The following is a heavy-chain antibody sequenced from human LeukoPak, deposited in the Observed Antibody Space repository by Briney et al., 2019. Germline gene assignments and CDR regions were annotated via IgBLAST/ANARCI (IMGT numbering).Heavy chain of an antibody. J-gene: IGHJ3*02. CDR3: ARDLTGPGYCSGGSCPHDAFDI. D-gene: IGHD2-15*01. Sequence: GGSLRLSCAASGFTFSDYYISWIRQAPGKGLEWVSVIYSGGSTYYADSVKGRFTISRDNSKNTLYLQMNSLRAEDTAVYYCARDLTGPGYCSGGSCPHDAFDIWGQGTMVTVSS. CDR2: IYSGGST. CDR1: GFTFSDYY. V-gene: IGHV3-66*01.